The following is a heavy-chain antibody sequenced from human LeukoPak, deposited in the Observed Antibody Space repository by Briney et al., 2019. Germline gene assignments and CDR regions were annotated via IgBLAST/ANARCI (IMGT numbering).Heavy chain of an antibody. J-gene: IGHJ4*02. D-gene: IGHD3-10*01. V-gene: IGHV3-21*01. CDR2: ISRGSSRR. CDR1: AFPFSTYC. Sequence: GGSLRLSCAASAFPFSTYCMNWVRQAPGKGLEWVSSISRGSSRRHYADSVKGRFTISRDNAKNSLYLQMNSLRAEDTAVYYCAADVEFDITASFDFWGQGTLVTVSS. CDR3: AADVEFDITASFDF.